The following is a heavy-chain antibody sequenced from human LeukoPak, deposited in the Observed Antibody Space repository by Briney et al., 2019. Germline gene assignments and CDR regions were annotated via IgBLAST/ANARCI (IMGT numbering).Heavy chain of an antibody. D-gene: IGHD5-24*01. CDR1: GGTFSSYA. V-gene: IGHV1-69*04. CDR3: ARGLNEMLRGVEMATIRDY. Sequence: ASVKVSCKASGGTFSSYAISWVRQAPGQGLEWMGRIIPILGIANYAQKFQGRVTITADKSTSTAYMELSSLRSEDTAVYYCARGLNEMLRGVEMATIRDYWGQGTLVTVSS. J-gene: IGHJ4*02. CDR2: IIPILGIA.